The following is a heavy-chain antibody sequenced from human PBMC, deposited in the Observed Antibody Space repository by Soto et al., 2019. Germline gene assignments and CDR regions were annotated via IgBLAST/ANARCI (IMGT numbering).Heavy chain of an antibody. J-gene: IGHJ4*02. Sequence: SETLSLTCTVSGGSISSSSYYWGWILQPPGKGLEWIGYIYYSGSTNYNPSLKSRVTISVDTSKNQFSLKLSSVTAADTAVYYCARGGSWRYFDYSGQGTLVTVSS. D-gene: IGHD2-15*01. CDR1: GGSISSSSYY. V-gene: IGHV4-61*05. CDR2: IYYSGST. CDR3: ARGGSWRYFDY.